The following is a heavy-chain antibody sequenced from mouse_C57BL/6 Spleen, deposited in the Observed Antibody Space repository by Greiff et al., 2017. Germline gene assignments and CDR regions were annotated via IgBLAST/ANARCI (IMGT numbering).Heavy chain of an antibody. V-gene: IGHV1-50*01. Sequence: QVQLQQPGAELVKPGASVKLSCKASGYTFTSYWMQWVKQRPGQGLEWIGEIDPSDSYTNYNKKFKGKATLTVDTSSSTAYMQLSSLTSEDSAVYYCARWKLRAMDYWGQGTSVTVSS. CDR1: GYTFTSYW. CDR2: IDPSDSYT. J-gene: IGHJ4*01. CDR3: ARWKLRAMDY.